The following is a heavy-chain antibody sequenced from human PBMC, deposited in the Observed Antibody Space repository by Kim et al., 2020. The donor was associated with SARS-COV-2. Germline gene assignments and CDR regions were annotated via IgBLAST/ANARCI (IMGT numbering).Heavy chain of an antibody. J-gene: IGHJ5*02. CDR2: INPNSGGT. CDR3: ARDSERDSSGWYGNWFDP. Sequence: ASVKVSCKASGYTFTGYYMHWVRQAPGQGLEWMGWINPNSGGTNYAQKFQGRVTMTRDTSISTAYMELGRLRSDDTAVYYCARDSERDSSGWYGNWFDPWGKGTLVTVSS. V-gene: IGHV1-2*02. CDR1: GYTFTGYY. D-gene: IGHD6-19*01.